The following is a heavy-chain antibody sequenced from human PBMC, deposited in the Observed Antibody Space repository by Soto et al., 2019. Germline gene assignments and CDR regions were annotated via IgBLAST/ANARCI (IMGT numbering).Heavy chain of an antibody. V-gene: IGHV3-21*06. CDR1: GFSFSSCN. CDR3: ASFWSRLGGGDFDY. J-gene: IGHJ4*02. Sequence: PGGSLRLSCAASGFSFSSCNMNWVRQAPGKGLEWVSSIGSISNYIYYADSVKGRFTISRDNANNSLYLQMNSLRAEDTAVYYCASFWSRLGGGDFDYWGQGTLVTVSS. D-gene: IGHD3-3*01. CDR2: IGSISNYI.